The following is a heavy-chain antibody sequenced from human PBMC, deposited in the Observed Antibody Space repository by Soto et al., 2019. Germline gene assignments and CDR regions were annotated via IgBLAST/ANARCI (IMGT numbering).Heavy chain of an antibody. CDR1: GYTFTSYY. V-gene: IGHV1-46*01. CDR3: ARDQEWLRFIFRY. J-gene: IGHJ4*02. CDR2: INPSGGST. D-gene: IGHD5-12*01. Sequence: GASVKVSCKACGYTFTSYYMHWVRQAPGQGLEWMGIINPSGGSTSYAQKFQGRVTMTRGTSTSTVYMELSSLRSEDTAVYYCARDQEWLRFIFRYWGQGTLVTVSS.